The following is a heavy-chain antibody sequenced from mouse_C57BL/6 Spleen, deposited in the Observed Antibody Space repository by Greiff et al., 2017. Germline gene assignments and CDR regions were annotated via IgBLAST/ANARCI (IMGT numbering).Heavy chain of an antibody. CDR2: INPYNGGT. J-gene: IGHJ3*01. CDR3: ARFDYETWFAY. CDR1: GYTFTDYY. V-gene: IGHV1-19*01. D-gene: IGHD2-4*01. Sequence: EVQLQQSGPVLVKPGASVKMSYKASGYTFTDYYMNWVKQSHGKSLEWIGVINPYNGGTSYNQKFKGKATLTVDKSSSTAYMELNSLTSEDSAVYYCARFDYETWFAYWGQGTLVTVSA.